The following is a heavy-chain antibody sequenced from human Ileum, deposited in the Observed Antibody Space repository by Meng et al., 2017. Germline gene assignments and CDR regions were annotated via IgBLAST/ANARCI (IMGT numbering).Heavy chain of an antibody. CDR1: GDSISSGNL. V-gene: IGHV4-4*02. J-gene: IGHJ4*02. CDR2: IFHGGTT. CDR3: ARGIGDIRVGFDY. D-gene: IGHD5-12*01. Sequence: HGRLQVSGTGLVNHLGNLSLTCPVSGDSISSGNLWNWVRQSPGKGLEWIGEIFHGGTTNYNPSLKNRVTLLMDKSKNQFSLQLTSVTAADTAVFYCARGIGDIRVGFDYWGQGILVTVSS.